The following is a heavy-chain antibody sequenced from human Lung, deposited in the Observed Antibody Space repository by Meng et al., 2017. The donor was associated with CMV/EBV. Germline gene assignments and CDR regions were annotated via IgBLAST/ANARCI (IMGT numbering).Heavy chain of an antibody. V-gene: IGHV4-39*01. CDR3: ARHARGSLFHFDY. CDR2: IYYSGNT. D-gene: IGHD5-12*01. CDR1: GGSFSSSYYY. J-gene: IGHJ4*02. Sequence: VSGGSFSSSYYYWGWIRQPPGKGLEWIGNIYYSGNTYYNPSLKSRVTISVDTSKNQFSLKLSSVTAADTAVYYCARHARGSLFHFDYWGQGTLVTVSS.